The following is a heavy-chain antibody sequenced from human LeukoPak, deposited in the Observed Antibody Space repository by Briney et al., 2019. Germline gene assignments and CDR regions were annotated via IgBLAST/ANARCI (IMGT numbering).Heavy chain of an antibody. Sequence: SETLSLTCAVSGGSISSTEWYTWVRQPPGQGLEWIGEIHHSGGTNYNVSLKSRVTISLDKSKNQFSLDLTSMTAADTAAYYCATRWVLTGEPYWGQGTLVTVSS. CDR2: IHHSGGT. V-gene: IGHV4-4*02. CDR3: ATRWVLTGEPY. CDR1: GGSISSTEW. D-gene: IGHD1-14*01. J-gene: IGHJ4*02.